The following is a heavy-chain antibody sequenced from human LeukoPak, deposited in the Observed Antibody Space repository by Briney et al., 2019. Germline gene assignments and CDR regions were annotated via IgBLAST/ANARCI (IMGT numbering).Heavy chain of an antibody. CDR1: GFTFSTYW. J-gene: IGHJ4*02. Sequence: GGSLRLSCTASGFTFSTYWMSWVRQAPGKGLEWVANINKDGSEKYYVDSVKGRFTISRDNDKNSLYLQMNRLRADDTAVYYCARESTGFSIDYWGQGTLVIVSS. V-gene: IGHV3-7*01. CDR3: ARESTGFSIDY. D-gene: IGHD1-14*01. CDR2: INKDGSEK.